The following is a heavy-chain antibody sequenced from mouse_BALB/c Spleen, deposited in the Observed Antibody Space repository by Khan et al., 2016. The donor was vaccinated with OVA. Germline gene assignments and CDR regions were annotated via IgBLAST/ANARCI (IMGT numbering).Heavy chain of an antibody. CDR2: ISSGGSYT. J-gene: IGHJ2*01. CDR3: ARSPSYYGSNYFDF. D-gene: IGHD1-1*01. V-gene: IGHV5-9-3*01. Sequence: EVQLVESGGGLVKPGESLKISCAASGFTFSNYAMSWVRQTPEKRLEWVATISSGGSYTYYPDSVKGRFTISRDNANNTLYMQMSSLRSEDTSMYYCARSPSYYGSNYFDFWGQGTTVTVSS. CDR1: GFTFSNYA.